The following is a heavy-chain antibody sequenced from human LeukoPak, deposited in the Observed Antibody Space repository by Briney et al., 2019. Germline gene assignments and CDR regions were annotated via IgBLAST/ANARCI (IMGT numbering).Heavy chain of an antibody. V-gene: IGHV4-39*01. D-gene: IGHD3-16*02. CDR1: GGSISSSSYY. Sequence: TSETLSLTCTVSGGSISSSSYYWGWIRQPPGKGLEWIGSIYYSGSTYYNPSLKSRVTISVDTSKNQLSLKLSSVTAADTAVYYCLSLGELSFRDYFDYWGQGTLVTVSS. J-gene: IGHJ4*02. CDR2: IYYSGST. CDR3: LSLGELSFRDYFDY.